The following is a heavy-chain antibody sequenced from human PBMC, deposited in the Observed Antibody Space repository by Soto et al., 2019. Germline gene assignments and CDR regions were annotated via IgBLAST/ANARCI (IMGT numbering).Heavy chain of an antibody. CDR3: AKDDIALASSNDNSSDAHRYGLDV. D-gene: IGHD3-22*01. CDR1: GFTFSSYW. Sequence: RAGGSLRLSCAASGFTFSSYWMTWVRQAPGKGLEWVANINQDGSNKYYADSVKGRFTISRDNSKNTLYLQMNSLRAEDTAVYYCAKDDIALASSNDNSSDAHRYGLDVWGQGTTVTVSS. V-gene: IGHV3-7*01. CDR2: INQDGSNK. J-gene: IGHJ6*02.